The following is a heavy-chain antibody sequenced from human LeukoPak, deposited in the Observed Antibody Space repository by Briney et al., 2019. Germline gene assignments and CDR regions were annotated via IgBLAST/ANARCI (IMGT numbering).Heavy chain of an antibody. CDR2: ISYDGGNE. D-gene: IGHD6-13*01. CDR1: GFTFSTYA. Sequence: GGSLRLSCAASGFTFSTYAMHWVRQAPGKGLEWVAVISYDGGNEYYADSVKGRFTISRDNSKNTLYLQVNSLRTEDTAVYYCARSRLIAAPGGIRGQGTLVTVSS. J-gene: IGHJ4*02. V-gene: IGHV3-30-3*01. CDR3: ARSRLIAAPGGI.